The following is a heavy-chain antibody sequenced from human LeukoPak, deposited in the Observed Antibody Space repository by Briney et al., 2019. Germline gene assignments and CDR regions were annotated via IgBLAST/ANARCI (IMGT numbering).Heavy chain of an antibody. Sequence: GGSLRLSCAASGFTFSSYGMHWVRQAPGKGLEWVAVISYDGSNKYYADSVKGRFTISRDNSKNTLYLQMNSLRAEDTAVYYCAKVGTSTKYSSGGTNQFDYWGQGTVVTVSS. V-gene: IGHV3-30*18. D-gene: IGHD6-19*01. CDR2: ISYDGSNK. CDR1: GFTFSSYG. CDR3: AKVGTSTKYSSGGTNQFDY. J-gene: IGHJ4*02.